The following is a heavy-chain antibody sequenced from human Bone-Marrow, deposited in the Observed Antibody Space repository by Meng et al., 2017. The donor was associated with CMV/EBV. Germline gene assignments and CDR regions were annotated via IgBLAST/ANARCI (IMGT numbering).Heavy chain of an antibody. CDR2: INHSGST. D-gene: IGHD1-26*01. J-gene: IGHJ4*02. Sequence: SETLSLTCAVYGGSFSGYYWSWIRQPPGKGLEWIGEINHSGSTNYNPSLKSRVTISVDTSKNQFSLKLSSVTAADTAVYYCARGWAWVNYWGQGTRVTVSS. CDR1: GGSFSGYY. CDR3: ARGWAWVNY. V-gene: IGHV4-34*01.